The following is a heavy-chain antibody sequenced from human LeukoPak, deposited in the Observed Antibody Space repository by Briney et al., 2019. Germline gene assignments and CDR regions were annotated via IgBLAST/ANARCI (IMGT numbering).Heavy chain of an antibody. J-gene: IGHJ4*02. CDR3: ASVPGETKKRAIDY. D-gene: IGHD3-10*01. V-gene: IGHV3-21*01. Sequence: GGSLRLSCAASGFSFISYSMNWVRQAPGKGLEWVSAISGSSSYIYYADSVKGRFTISRDNAKNSVDLQMNSLRAEDTAVYYCASVPGETKKRAIDYWGQGTLVTVSS. CDR2: ISGSSSYI. CDR1: GFSFISYS.